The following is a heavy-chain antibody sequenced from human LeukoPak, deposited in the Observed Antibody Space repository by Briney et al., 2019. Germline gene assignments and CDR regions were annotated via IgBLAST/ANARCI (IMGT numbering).Heavy chain of an antibody. Sequence: GGSLRLSCTASGFAFSDYAMSWVRQAPGKGLEWVGFLRNKANGGTADYAASVKGRFTISRDDSKTIAYLQMNSLKTEDTAVYYCSRAYSTGWLGINDYWGQGALVTVSS. CDR3: SRAYSTGWLGINDY. J-gene: IGHJ4*02. CDR1: GFAFSDYA. D-gene: IGHD6-13*01. CDR2: LRNKANGGTA. V-gene: IGHV3-49*04.